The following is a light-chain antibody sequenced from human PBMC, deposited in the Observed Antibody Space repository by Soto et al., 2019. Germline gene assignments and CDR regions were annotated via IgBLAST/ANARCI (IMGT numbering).Light chain of an antibody. J-gene: IGKJ4*01. CDR2: DAS. CDR3: QQSYSTPLT. Sequence: EIVLTQSPGTLSLSPGQRATLSCRASQIVSSYVAWYQQKLGRGPRLLIYDASNRATGIPARFTGSGSGTDFTLTISRLEPEDFAVYYCQQSYSTPLTFGGGTKVDIK. CDR1: QIVSSY. V-gene: IGKV3-11*01.